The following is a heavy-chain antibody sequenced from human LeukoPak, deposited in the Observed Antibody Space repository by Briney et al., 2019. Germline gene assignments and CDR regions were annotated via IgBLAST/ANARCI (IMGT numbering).Heavy chain of an antibody. J-gene: IGHJ4*02. V-gene: IGHV6-1*01. D-gene: IGHD3-9*01. Sequence: SQTLSLTCAISGDSVSSNSAAWNSVRQSPSRGLEWLGRTYYRSKWYNDYAVSVKSRITINPDTSKNQFSLQLNSVTPEDTAVYYCAREQGHYDILTGFDYWGQGTLVTVSS. CDR3: AREQGHYDILTGFDY. CDR2: TYYRSKWYN. CDR1: GDSVSSNSAA.